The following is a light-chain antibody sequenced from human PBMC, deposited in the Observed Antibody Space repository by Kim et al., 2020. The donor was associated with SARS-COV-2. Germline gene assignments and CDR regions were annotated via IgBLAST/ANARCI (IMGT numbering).Light chain of an antibody. V-gene: IGLV3-1*01. CDR3: QAWDSSTAV. Sequence: SVSPVQPASITCSGDKLGDKYACWYQQKPGQSPVLVIYQDSKRPSGIPERFSGSNSGNTATLTISGTQAMDEADYYCQAWDSSTAVFGTGTKVTVL. J-gene: IGLJ1*01. CDR1: KLGDKY. CDR2: QDS.